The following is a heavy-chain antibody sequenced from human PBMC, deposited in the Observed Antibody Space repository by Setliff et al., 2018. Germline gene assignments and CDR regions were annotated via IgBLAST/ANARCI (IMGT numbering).Heavy chain of an antibody. V-gene: IGHV4-34*01. Sequence: PSETLSLTCAVYGGSFSGYYWSWIRQPPGKGLEWIGEINHSGSTNYNPSLKSRVTISVDTSKNQFSLKLSSVTAADTAVYYCARGKKYSSSSFVYYYYYMDVWGKGTTVTVSS. CDR1: GGSFSGYY. CDR3: ARGKKYSSSSFVYYYYYMDV. D-gene: IGHD6-6*01. J-gene: IGHJ6*03. CDR2: INHSGST.